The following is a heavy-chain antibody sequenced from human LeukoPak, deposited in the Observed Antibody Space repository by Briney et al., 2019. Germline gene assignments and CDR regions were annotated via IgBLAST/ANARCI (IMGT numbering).Heavy chain of an antibody. CDR3: ARFREGVGEPYGDY. J-gene: IGHJ4*02. CDR1: VYTFTSYG. Sequence: ASVKVSCKASVYTFTSYGISWVRQAPGQGLEWMGWISAYNGNTNYAQKLQGRVTMTTDTSTSTAYMELRSLRSDDTAVYCCARFREGVGEPYGDYWGQGTLVTVSS. CDR2: ISAYNGNT. D-gene: IGHD3-10*01. V-gene: IGHV1-18*01.